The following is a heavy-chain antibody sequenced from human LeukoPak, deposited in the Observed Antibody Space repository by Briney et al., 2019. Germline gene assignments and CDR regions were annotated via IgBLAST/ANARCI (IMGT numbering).Heavy chain of an antibody. CDR2: ISGSGDNT. J-gene: IGHJ4*02. CDR1: GFTFSSYA. CDR3: AKGSYYDXSGSFYFDY. Sequence: PGGSLRLSCAASGFTFSSYAMSWVRQAPGKGLEWVSGISGSGDNTYYADSVKGRFTISRDNSKNTLYVQVNSLGTEDTAAYYCAKGSYYDXSGSFYFDYWGQGTLVTVSS. D-gene: IGHD3-22*01. V-gene: IGHV3-23*01.